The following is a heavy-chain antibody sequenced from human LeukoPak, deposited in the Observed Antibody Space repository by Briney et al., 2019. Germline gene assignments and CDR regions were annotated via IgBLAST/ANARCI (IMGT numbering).Heavy chain of an antibody. CDR2: IHSRGHT. V-gene: IGHV4-59*01. CDR3: ARHVYSSGWLFDY. D-gene: IGHD6-19*01. J-gene: IGHJ4*02. CDR1: GGSISNNY. Sequence: PSETLSLTCTVSGGSISNNYWSWIRQPPGKGLVWIGYIHSRGHTNSSPCLKSRITISLDTSKNQFSLRLSSVTAADTAVYYCARHVYSSGWLFDYWGQGTLVTVSS.